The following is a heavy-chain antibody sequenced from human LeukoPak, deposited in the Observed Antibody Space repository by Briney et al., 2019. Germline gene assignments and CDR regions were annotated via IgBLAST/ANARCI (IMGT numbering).Heavy chain of an antibody. Sequence: ASVKVSCKASGYTFTGYYMHWVRQAPGQGLEWMGRINPNSGGTNYAQKFQGRVTMTRDTSISTAYMELSSLRSEDTAVYYCARDGDYDSSGYYPYFDYWGQGTLVTVSS. J-gene: IGHJ4*02. CDR2: INPNSGGT. V-gene: IGHV1-2*06. CDR3: ARDGDYDSSGYYPYFDY. D-gene: IGHD3-22*01. CDR1: GYTFTGYY.